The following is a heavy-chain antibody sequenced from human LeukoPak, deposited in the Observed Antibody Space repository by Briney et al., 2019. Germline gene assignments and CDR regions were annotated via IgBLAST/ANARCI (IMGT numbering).Heavy chain of an antibody. J-gene: IGHJ4*02. CDR3: ARAYYYDGSALPDY. D-gene: IGHD3-22*01. V-gene: IGHV4-59*08. CDR2: IYYSGST. Sequence: SETLSLTCTVSGGSISSYYWSWIRQPPGKGLEWIGYIYYSGSTSYNSSLKSRVTISVDTSKNQFSLKLSSVTAADTAVYYCARAYYYDGSALPDYWGQGTLVTVSA. CDR1: GGSISSYY.